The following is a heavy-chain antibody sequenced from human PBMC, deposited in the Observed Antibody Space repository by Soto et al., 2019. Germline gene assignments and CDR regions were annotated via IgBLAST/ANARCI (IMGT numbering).Heavy chain of an antibody. Sequence: GSLRLSCTASGFMFSSYTMNWVLQAPGKGLEWVSSVSFRGDIYYADSLEGRFTISRDDAKNSLYLQMNSLRAEDTAVYYCARGCSSASCYYYWGQGTLVTVSS. CDR2: VSFRGDI. J-gene: IGHJ4*02. V-gene: IGHV3-21*01. D-gene: IGHD2-2*01. CDR1: GFMFSSYT. CDR3: ARGCSSASCYYY.